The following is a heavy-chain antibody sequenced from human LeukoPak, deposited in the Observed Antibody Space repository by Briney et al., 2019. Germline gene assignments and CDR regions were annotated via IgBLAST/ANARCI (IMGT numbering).Heavy chain of an antibody. Sequence: PSETLSLTXTVSGGSISSSNYCWGWIRQPPGKGLEWIGSIYYSGSTYYNPSLKSRVTISVDTSKNQFSLKLSSVTAADTAVYYCARTYYYDSSGYPIWASLGYWGQGTLVTVSS. CDR1: GGSISSSNYC. V-gene: IGHV4-39*01. CDR3: ARTYYYDSSGYPIWASLGY. CDR2: IYYSGST. D-gene: IGHD3-22*01. J-gene: IGHJ4*02.